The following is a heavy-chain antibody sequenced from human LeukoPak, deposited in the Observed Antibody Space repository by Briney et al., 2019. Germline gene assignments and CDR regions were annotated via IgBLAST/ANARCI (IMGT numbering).Heavy chain of an antibody. Sequence: PGGSLRLSCAASGFTFSSYEMNWVRQAPGKGLEWVSYISSSGSTIYYADSVKGRFTISRDNAKNSLYLQMNSLRAEDTAVYYCARDIAAASDLNFDYWGQGTLVTVSS. D-gene: IGHD6-13*01. V-gene: IGHV3-48*03. J-gene: IGHJ4*02. CDR1: GFTFSSYE. CDR2: ISSSGSTI. CDR3: ARDIAAASDLNFDY.